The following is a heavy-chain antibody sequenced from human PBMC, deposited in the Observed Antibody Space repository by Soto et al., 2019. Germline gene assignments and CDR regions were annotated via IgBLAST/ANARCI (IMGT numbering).Heavy chain of an antibody. CDR3: ARVSVELRYNWFDP. Sequence: QVQLQESGPGLVKPSQTLSLTCTVSGGSISSGDYYWSWIRQPPGKGLEWIGYIYYSGSTYYNPSLTSRVTISVDTSKNQFSLKVSSVTAADTAVYYCARVSVELRYNWFDPWGQGTLVTVSS. J-gene: IGHJ5*02. CDR2: IYYSGST. V-gene: IGHV4-30-4*01. D-gene: IGHD1-7*01. CDR1: GGSISSGDYY.